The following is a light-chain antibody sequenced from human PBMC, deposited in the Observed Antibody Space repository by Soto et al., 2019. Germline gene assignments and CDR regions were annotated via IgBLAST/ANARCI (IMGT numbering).Light chain of an antibody. CDR2: DAS. Sequence: DIQMTQSPSTLSASVGDRVTITFRASQTISSWLAWYQQKPGKAPTLLIYDASTLERGVPSRFSGTGSGTEFTLSIDILQPDDFATYYCQQYHTSSITFGQGTRLEIK. CDR3: QQYHTSSIT. CDR1: QTISSW. J-gene: IGKJ5*01. V-gene: IGKV1-5*01.